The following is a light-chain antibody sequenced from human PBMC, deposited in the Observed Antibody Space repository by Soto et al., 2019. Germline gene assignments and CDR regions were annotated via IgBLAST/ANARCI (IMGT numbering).Light chain of an antibody. J-gene: IGLJ2*01. CDR3: QSFDPTSVV. Sequence: NFMLTQPNSVSESTGKTVTIACTRSSGGIASNHVQWYQQRPGSAPTIVIYKNDQRFSGVPARFSGSTDGSSNSASLTISGLQIEDEADYYCQSFDPTSVVFGGGTKLTVL. CDR2: KND. CDR1: SGGIASNH. V-gene: IGLV6-57*04.